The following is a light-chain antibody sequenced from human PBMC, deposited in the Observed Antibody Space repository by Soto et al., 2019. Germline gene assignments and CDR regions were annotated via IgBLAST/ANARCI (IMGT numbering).Light chain of an antibody. J-gene: IGKJ5*01. CDR3: QQRSNWPSVT. CDR1: QSVSNY. Sequence: EIVLTQSPATLSLSPGERATLSCRASQSVSNYLAWYQQKPGQAPRLLIYDASSRAAGIPARFTGSGSGADFTRPISSLEAEDFAVYHCQQRSNWPSVTFGQGTRLETK. CDR2: DAS. V-gene: IGKV3-11*01.